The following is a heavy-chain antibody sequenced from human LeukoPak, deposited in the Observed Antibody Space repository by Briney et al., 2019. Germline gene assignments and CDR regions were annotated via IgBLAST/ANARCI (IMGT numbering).Heavy chain of an antibody. J-gene: IGHJ5*01. V-gene: IGHV1-46*01. D-gene: IGHD3-3*01. Sequence: ASVKVSCKASGYTFTNYYMHWVRQAPGQGLEWMGIFNPSGGSTTSAQKFQGRVTMTRDTSTGTVYMELSSLRSEDTAVYYCARIYSTWFDSWGQGTLVTVSS. CDR1: GYTFTNYY. CDR3: ARIYSTWFDS. CDR2: FNPSGGST.